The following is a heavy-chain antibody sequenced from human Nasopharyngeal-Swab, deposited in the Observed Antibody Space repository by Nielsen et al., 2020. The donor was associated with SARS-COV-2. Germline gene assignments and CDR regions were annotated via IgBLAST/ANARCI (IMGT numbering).Heavy chain of an antibody. D-gene: IGHD6-13*01. CDR3: ARDGRQQLRPEGLFDP. CDR1: GFTFSSYA. Sequence: GESLKISCAASGFTFSSYAMHWVRQAPGKGLEWVAVISYDGSNKYYADSVKGRFTISRDNSKNSLYLQMNSLRAEDTVVYYCARDGRQQLRPEGLFDPWGQGTLVTVSS. J-gene: IGHJ5*02. CDR2: ISYDGSNK. V-gene: IGHV3-30-3*01.